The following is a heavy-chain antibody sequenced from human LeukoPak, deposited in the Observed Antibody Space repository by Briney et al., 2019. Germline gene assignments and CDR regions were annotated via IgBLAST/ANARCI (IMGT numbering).Heavy chain of an antibody. CDR3: ASQSYARFDP. D-gene: IGHD3-16*01. CDR2: IQPDGSEQ. J-gene: IGHJ5*02. V-gene: IGHV3-7*01. Sequence: GGSLRLSCVASGLTFSSKWMSWVRQAPGKGLEWVGNIQPDGSEQYPVDSVKGRFTISRDNARNSLFLQMNSLRVEDTGVYYCASQSYARFDPWGQGTPVTVSS. CDR1: GLTFSSKW.